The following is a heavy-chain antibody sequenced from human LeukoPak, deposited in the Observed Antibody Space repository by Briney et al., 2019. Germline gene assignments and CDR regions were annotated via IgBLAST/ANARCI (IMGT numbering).Heavy chain of an antibody. CDR2: ISYDGSNK. V-gene: IGHV3-30*18. D-gene: IGHD3-22*01. J-gene: IGHJ4*02. CDR3: AKEQYYYDSSGPFDY. Sequence: AGGSLRLSCAASGFTFSSYGMHWVRQAPGKGLEWVAVISYDGSNKYYADSVKGRFTISRDNSKNTLYLQMNILRAEDTAVYYCAKEQYYYDSSGPFDYWGQGTLVTVSS. CDR1: GFTFSSYG.